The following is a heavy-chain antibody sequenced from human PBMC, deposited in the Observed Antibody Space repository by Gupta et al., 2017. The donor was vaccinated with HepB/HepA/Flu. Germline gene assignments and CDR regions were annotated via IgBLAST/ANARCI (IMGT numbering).Heavy chain of an antibody. Sequence: EVQLLESGGDLVQPGGSLRLSCAVSGFTIGGNAMSWVRQAPGKGLEWVSGIGSDMRQHYTDSVRGRFTISRDNAENRVYLQMKRLGVEDTAVYYWSTAVWFWSGLDVWDKGTTVHVS. CDR1: GFTIGGNA. V-gene: IGHV3-23*01. D-gene: IGHD3-3*01. CDR3: STAVWFWSGLDV. CDR2: IGSDMRQ. J-gene: IGHJ6*03.